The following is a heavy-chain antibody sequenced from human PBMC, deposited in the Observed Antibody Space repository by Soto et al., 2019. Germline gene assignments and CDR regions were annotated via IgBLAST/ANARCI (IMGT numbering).Heavy chain of an antibody. CDR2: IKQDGSEK. D-gene: IGHD4-17*01. J-gene: IGHJ3*02. CDR3: LVTTSACDI. CDR1: GFTLSNFW. Sequence: EVQLVESGGDLAQPGGSLRLSCAASGFTLSNFWVNWVRQAPGKGLEWVANIKQDGSEKYYVDSVKGRFTISRDNTKNSLFLQMNNLRAEDTAVYYCLVTTSACDIWVQGTTVTVSS. V-gene: IGHV3-7*01.